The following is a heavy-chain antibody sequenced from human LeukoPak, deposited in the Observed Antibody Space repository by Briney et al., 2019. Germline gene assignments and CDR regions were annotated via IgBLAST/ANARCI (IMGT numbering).Heavy chain of an antibody. CDR2: IYYSGST. CDR3: ARVRSISLFDP. D-gene: IGHD3-3*02. V-gene: IGHV4-59*01. Sequence: SETLSLTCTVSGGSISSYYWSWIRQPPGKGLEWVGYIYYSGSTNYNPSLKSRVTISVDTSKNQFSLKLSSGTAADTAVYYCARVRSISLFDPWGQGTLVTVSS. J-gene: IGHJ5*02. CDR1: GGSISSYY.